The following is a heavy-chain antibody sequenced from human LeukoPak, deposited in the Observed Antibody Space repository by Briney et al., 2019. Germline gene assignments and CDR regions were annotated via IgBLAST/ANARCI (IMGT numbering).Heavy chain of an antibody. Sequence: SETLSLTCTVSGGSISSGGYYWSWIRQPPGKGLEWIGYIYYSGSTNYNPSLKSRVTISVDTSKNQFSLKLSSVTAADTAVYYCARGKQWLVYFDYWGQGTLVTVSS. V-gene: IGHV4-61*08. CDR2: IYYSGST. D-gene: IGHD6-19*01. J-gene: IGHJ4*02. CDR1: GGSISSGGYY. CDR3: ARGKQWLVYFDY.